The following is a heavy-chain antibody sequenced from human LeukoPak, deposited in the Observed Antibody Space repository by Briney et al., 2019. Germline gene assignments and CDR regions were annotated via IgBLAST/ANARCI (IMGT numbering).Heavy chain of an antibody. V-gene: IGHV3-30*18. J-gene: IGHJ4*02. CDR1: GFTFSSYG. D-gene: IGHD3-22*01. Sequence: GGSLRLSCAASGFTFSSYGMHWVRQAPGKGLEWVAVISYDGSNEYYADSVKGRFTISRDNSKNTLYLQMNSLRAEDTAVYYCAKNADYYDSSGYYSGYWGQGTLVTVSS. CDR2: ISYDGSNE. CDR3: AKNADYYDSSGYYSGY.